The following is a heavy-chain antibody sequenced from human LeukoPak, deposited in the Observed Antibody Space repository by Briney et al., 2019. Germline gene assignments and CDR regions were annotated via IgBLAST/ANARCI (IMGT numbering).Heavy chain of an antibody. Sequence: GGSLRLSCAASGFTFTSYARSWIRQAPGKGLEWVSAISGGAEDTYYPDSVKGRFTVSRDNSRNTLFLQMNSLRAEDTATYYCAKPRAMTTGVGRYFDLWGRGTLVTVSS. CDR2: ISGGAEDT. CDR3: AKPRAMTTGVGRYFDL. V-gene: IGHV3-23*01. J-gene: IGHJ2*01. CDR1: GFTFTSYA. D-gene: IGHD1-1*01.